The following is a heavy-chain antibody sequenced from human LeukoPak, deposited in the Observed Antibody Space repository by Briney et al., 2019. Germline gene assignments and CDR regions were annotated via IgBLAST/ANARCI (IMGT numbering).Heavy chain of an antibody. D-gene: IGHD3-22*01. CDR1: GFTFDDFA. Sequence: GGSLRLSCAASGFTFDDFALHWVRQPPGKGLEWVAGINWNSVGIGYADSLKGRFTISRDSSKNSLYLRVNSLTVEDTAFYFCAKAPGANYYDTHGFDFWGQGTLVSVSS. CDR3: AKAPGANYYDTHGFDF. J-gene: IGHJ4*02. CDR2: INWNSVGI. V-gene: IGHV3-9*01.